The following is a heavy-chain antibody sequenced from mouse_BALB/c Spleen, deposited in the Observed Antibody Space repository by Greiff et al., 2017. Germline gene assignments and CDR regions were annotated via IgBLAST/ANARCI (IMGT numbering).Heavy chain of an antibody. J-gene: IGHJ4*01. CDR2: INPDSSTI. CDR1: GFDFSRYW. V-gene: IGHV4-1*02. D-gene: IGHD2-1*01. CDR3: AREIYYGNSYAMDY. Sequence: EVQLQESGGGLVQPGGSLKLSCAASGFDFSRYWMSWVRQAPGKGLEWIGEINPDSSTINYTPSLKDKFIISRDNAKNTLYLQMSKVRSEDTALYYCAREIYYGNSYAMDYWGQGTSVTVSS.